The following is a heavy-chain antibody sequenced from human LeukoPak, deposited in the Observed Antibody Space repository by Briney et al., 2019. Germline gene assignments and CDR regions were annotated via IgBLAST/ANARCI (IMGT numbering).Heavy chain of an antibody. CDR3: AKERSEVVVAATIY. CDR2: IRYDGSEI. D-gene: IGHD2-15*01. J-gene: IGHJ4*02. V-gene: IGHV3-30*02. CDR1: GLMFSTSG. Sequence: PGGSLRLSCAASGLMFSTSGMHWVRQAPGKGLEWVAFIRYDGSEIYYADSLKGRFTISRDNSKNTLSLQINSLRAEDTAVYYCAKERSEVVVAATIYWGEGALVTVSS.